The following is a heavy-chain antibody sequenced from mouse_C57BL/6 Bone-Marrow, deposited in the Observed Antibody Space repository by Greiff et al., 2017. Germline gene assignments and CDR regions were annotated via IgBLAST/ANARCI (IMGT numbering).Heavy chain of an antibody. Sequence: QVQLKESGAELVRPGASVTLSCKASGYTFTDYEMHWVKQTPVHGLEWIGAIDPETGGTAYNQKFKGKAILTADKSSSTAYMELRSLTSEDSAVYYCTRDYYDYDGAYLGQGTLVTVSA. CDR3: TRDYYDYDGAY. CDR1: GYTFTDYE. V-gene: IGHV1-15*01. D-gene: IGHD2-4*01. CDR2: IDPETGGT. J-gene: IGHJ3*01.